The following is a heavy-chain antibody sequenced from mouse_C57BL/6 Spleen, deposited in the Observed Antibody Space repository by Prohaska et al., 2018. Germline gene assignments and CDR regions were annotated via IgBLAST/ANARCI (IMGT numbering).Heavy chain of an antibody. J-gene: IGHJ3*01. CDR3: TPSGSRGLGFAY. D-gene: IGHD1-1*01. Sequence: EVKLEESGGGLVQPGGSMKLSCVASGFTFSNYWMNWVRQSPEKGLEWVAQIRLKSDNYATHYAESVKGRFTISRDDSKSSVYLQMNNLRAEDTGIYYCTPSGSRGLGFAYWGQGTLVTVSA. V-gene: IGHV6-3*01. CDR1: GFTFSNYW. CDR2: IRLKSDNYAT.